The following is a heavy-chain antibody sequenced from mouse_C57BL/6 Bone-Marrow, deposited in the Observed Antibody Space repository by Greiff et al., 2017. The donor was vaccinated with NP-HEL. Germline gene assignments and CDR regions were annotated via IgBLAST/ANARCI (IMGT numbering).Heavy chain of an antibody. CDR3: AKKPLYYDYDLGYFDV. CDR1: GFSLTSYA. D-gene: IGHD2-4*01. V-gene: IGHV2-9-1*01. J-gene: IGHJ1*03. Sequence: QVQLQQSGPGLVAPSQSLSITCTVSGFSLTSYAISWVRQPPGKGLEWLGVIWTGGGTNYNSALKSRLSISKDNSKSQVFLKMNSLQTDDTARYYCAKKPLYYDYDLGYFDVWGTGTTVTVSS. CDR2: IWTGGGT.